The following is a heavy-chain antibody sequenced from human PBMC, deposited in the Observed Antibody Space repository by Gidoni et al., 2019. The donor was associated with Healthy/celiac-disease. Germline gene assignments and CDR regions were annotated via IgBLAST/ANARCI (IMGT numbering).Heavy chain of an antibody. CDR1: GGSISSSSYY. D-gene: IGHD6-19*01. CDR3: ARQSFDIAVVWGYFDY. CDR2: IYYSGST. V-gene: IGHV4-39*01. J-gene: IGHJ4*02. Sequence: QLQLQVSGPGLVKPSETLSLTCTVSGGSISSSSYYWGWIRQPPGKGLEWIGSIYYSGSTYYNPSLKSRVTISVDTSKNQFSLKLSSVTAADTAVYYCARQSFDIAVVWGYFDYWGQGTLVTVSS.